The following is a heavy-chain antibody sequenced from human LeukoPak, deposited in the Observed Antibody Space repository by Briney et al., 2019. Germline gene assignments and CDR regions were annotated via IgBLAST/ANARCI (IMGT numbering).Heavy chain of an antibody. V-gene: IGHV4-59*01. CDR1: GASISNYY. Sequence: SETLSLTCTVSGASISNYYWSWTRQPPGKGLEWIGYIHNTGRTNYNPSLKSRVTISVDTSKNQFSLRLSSVTAADTATYYCARYAATGGPNWFDPWGQGTLVTVSS. CDR2: IHNTGRT. D-gene: IGHD2-15*01. CDR3: ARYAATGGPNWFDP. J-gene: IGHJ5*02.